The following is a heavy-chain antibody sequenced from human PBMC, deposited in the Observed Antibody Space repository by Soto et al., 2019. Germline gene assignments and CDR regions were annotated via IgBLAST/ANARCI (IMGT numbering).Heavy chain of an antibody. CDR2: ISGSGGST. V-gene: IGHV3-23*01. Sequence: GGSLRLSCASSGFTFSSYAMSWVRQAPGKGLEWVSAISGSGGSTYYADSVKGRFTISRDNSKNTLYLQMNSLRAEDAAVYYCAKDKGLLESITIFGVVTPYYYLCMDVWGHRTIVTVSS. CDR3: AKDKGLLESITIFGVVTPYYYLCMDV. D-gene: IGHD3-3*01. CDR1: GFTFSSYA. J-gene: IGHJ6*02.